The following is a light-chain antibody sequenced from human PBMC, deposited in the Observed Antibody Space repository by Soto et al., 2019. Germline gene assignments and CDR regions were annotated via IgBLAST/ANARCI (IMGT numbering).Light chain of an antibody. CDR1: SSDVGGYNY. J-gene: IGLJ2*01. CDR3: SSYAGSDNLV. CDR2: EVS. V-gene: IGLV2-8*01. Sequence: QSALTQPPSASGSPGQSVTISCSGTSSDVGGYNYVSWYQQHPGKAPKLMIYEVSKQPSGVPDRFSGSKSGSTASLTVSGLQAEDEADYYCSSYAGSDNLVFGGGTKVTVL.